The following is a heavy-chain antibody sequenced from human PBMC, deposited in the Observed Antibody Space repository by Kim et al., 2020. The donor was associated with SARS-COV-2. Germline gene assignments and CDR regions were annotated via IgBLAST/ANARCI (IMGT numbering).Heavy chain of an antibody. V-gene: IGHV1-3*01. Sequence: ASVKVSCKPSGYTLNKYSIQWVRQVPGQILEWMGWIGAGNGQTTYSQKFQDRLSFTWDTSAATAYMDLSNLRSEDTAIYYCAGDALDDIDCLFDYWGQGTLVTVSS. D-gene: IGHD3-9*01. CDR2: IGAGNGQT. CDR3: AGDALDDIDCLFDY. CDR1: GYTLNKYS. J-gene: IGHJ4*02.